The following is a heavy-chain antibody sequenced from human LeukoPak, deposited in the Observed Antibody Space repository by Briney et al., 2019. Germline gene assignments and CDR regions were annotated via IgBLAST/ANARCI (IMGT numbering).Heavy chain of an antibody. J-gene: IGHJ3*02. D-gene: IGHD3-9*01. V-gene: IGHV3-74*01. CDR3: AKTYYDILTGQSYAFDI. CDR2: INSDGSST. Sequence: GGSLRLSCAASGFTFSTYWMHWVRQAPGKGLVWVSSINSDGSSTNYADSVKGRFTISRDDAKNTLYLQMNTLRAEDTAVYYCAKTYYDILTGQSYAFDIWGQGTMVTVSS. CDR1: GFTFSTYW.